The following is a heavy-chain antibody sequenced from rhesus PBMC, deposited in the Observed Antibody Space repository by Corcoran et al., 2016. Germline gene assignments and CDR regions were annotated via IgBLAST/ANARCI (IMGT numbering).Heavy chain of an antibody. D-gene: IGHD5-12*01. Sequence: VQLQESGPGLVKPSETLSLTCAVSGYSISCGYGWGWIRQPPGKGLEWIGHIDGGSGSTYYHPSLKSRVTVSKDTSNNQFSLSLSSVTAADTAVYYCARVDLNWYFDLWGPGTPITISS. V-gene: IGHV4-127*01. CDR3: ARVDLNWYFDL. CDR2: IDGGSGST. J-gene: IGHJ2*01. CDR1: GYSISCGYG.